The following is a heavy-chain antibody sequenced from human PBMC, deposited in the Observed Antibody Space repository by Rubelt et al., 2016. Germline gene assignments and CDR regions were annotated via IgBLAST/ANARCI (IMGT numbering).Heavy chain of an antibody. V-gene: IGHV3-7*01. J-gene: IGHJ5*02. D-gene: IGHD3-3*01. CDR3: ARTSRRFGGWFDP. Sequence: GGGLVQPGGSLRLSCAASGFTFTGYWMHWVRQPPGKGLEWVANIKQDGSEKYYVDSVKGRFTISRDNAKNSLYLQMNSLRPEDAAVYYCARTSRRFGGWFDPWGQGTLATVSS. CDR1: GFTFTGYW. CDR2: IKQDGSEK.